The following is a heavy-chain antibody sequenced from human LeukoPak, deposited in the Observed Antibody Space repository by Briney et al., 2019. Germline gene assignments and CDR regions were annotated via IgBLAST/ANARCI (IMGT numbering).Heavy chain of an antibody. CDR1: GASISTIISY. V-gene: IGHV4-39*07. D-gene: IGHD6-13*01. Sequence: PSETLSLTCTVSGASISTIISYWGWIRQTPGKGLEWIGSIYYSGSTYYNPSLKSRVTISVDTSKNQFSLKLSSVTAADTAAYYCARVGSVPYSSSGYNWFDPWGQGTLVTVSS. CDR3: ARVGSVPYSSSGYNWFDP. J-gene: IGHJ5*02. CDR2: IYYSGST.